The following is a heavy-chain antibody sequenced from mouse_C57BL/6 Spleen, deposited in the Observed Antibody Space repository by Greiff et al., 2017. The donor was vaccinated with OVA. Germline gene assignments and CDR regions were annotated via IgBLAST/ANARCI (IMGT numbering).Heavy chain of an antibody. V-gene: IGHV1-82*01. CDR2: IYPGDGDT. CDR1: GYAFSSSW. D-gene: IGHD2-4*01. CDR3: ARGDYERGYAMDY. J-gene: IGHJ4*01. Sequence: QVQLQQSGPELVKPGASVKISCKASGYAFSSSWMNWVKQRPGKGLEWIGRIYPGDGDTTYNGKFKGKATLTADKSSSTAYMQLSSLTSEDAAVYFCARGDYERGYAMDYWGQGTSVTVSS.